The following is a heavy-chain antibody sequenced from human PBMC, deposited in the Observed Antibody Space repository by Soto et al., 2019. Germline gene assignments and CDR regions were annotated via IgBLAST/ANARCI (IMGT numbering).Heavy chain of an antibody. CDR2: IYYSGST. Sequence: SVTLSLTCTVSGGSISSSSYYWGWIRQPPGKGLEWIGSIYYSGSTYYNPSLKSRVTISVDTSKNQFSLKLSSVTAADTAVYYCARHSLYYFDYWGQGTLVTVSS. CDR1: GGSISSSSYY. V-gene: IGHV4-39*01. CDR3: ARHSLYYFDY. J-gene: IGHJ4*02.